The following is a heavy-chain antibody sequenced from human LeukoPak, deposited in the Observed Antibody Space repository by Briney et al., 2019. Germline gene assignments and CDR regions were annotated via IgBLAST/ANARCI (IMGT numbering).Heavy chain of an antibody. CDR1: GFTFSSYA. J-gene: IGHJ4*02. D-gene: IGHD3-3*01. Sequence: GGSLRLSCAASGFTFSSYAMSWVRQAPGKGLEWVSGISGSGGRTYYADSVKGRFTISRDNAKNSLYLQMNSLRAEDTAVYYCARGLRNTILGGDYYWGQGTLVTVSS. V-gene: IGHV3-23*01. CDR3: ARGLRNTILGGDYY. CDR2: ISGSGGRT.